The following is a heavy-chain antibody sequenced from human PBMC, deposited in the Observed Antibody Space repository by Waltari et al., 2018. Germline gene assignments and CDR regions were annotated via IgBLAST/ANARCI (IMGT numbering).Heavy chain of an antibody. CDR1: GYTFTGYS. CDR2: SNPNSGGT. Sequence: QVQLVQSGAEVKKPGASVKVSCKASGYTFTGYSMHWVRQAPGQGLEGMGRSNPNSGGTNYAQKFQGRVTMTSDTSINTAYMELSRLRSDDTAVYYWARGSEGSSWYKIGYWGQGTLVTVSS. V-gene: IGHV1-2*06. D-gene: IGHD6-13*01. J-gene: IGHJ4*02. CDR3: ARGSEGSSWYKIGY.